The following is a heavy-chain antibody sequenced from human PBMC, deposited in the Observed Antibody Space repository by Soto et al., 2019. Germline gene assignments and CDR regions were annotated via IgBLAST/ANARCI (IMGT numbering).Heavy chain of an antibody. CDR3: ARRGSYQLTWFDP. J-gene: IGHJ5*02. CDR2: VYFGGST. V-gene: IGHV4-39*01. D-gene: IGHD2-2*01. CDR1: NGSVSSSTYY. Sequence: SETLSLSCTVSNGSVSSSTYYWGWIRQPPGKGLEWIGNVYFGGSTYYNPSLKSRVTISVDTSKNQFSLKLSSVTAADTAVYYCARRGSYQLTWFDPWGQGTLVTVSS.